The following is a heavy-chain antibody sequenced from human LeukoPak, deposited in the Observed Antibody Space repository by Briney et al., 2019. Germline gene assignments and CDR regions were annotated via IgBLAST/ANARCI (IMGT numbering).Heavy chain of an antibody. CDR2: IYTSGST. J-gene: IGHJ4*02. D-gene: IGHD3-9*01. Sequence: SETLSLTCTVSSGSLSSGSYYWSWIRQPAGKGLEWIGRIYTSGSTDYNPSLKSRVTISVDTSKNQFSLKLSSVAAADTAVYYCARDFRVYTNDWYYFDYWGQGTLVTVSS. CDR3: ARDFRVYTNDWYYFDY. V-gene: IGHV4-61*02. CDR1: SGSLSSGSYY.